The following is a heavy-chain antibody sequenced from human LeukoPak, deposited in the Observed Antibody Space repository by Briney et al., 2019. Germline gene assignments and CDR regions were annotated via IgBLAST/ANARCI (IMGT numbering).Heavy chain of an antibody. J-gene: IGHJ4*02. CDR3: ARGMYCSGGSCYSIFDY. D-gene: IGHD2-15*01. CDR2: INPNSGGT. V-gene: IGHV1-2*02. CDR1: GYTFTGYY. Sequence: ASVKVSCKASGYTFTGYYMHWVRQAPGQGLEWMGWINPNSGGTNYAQKFQGRVTMTRDTSTSTVYMELSSLRSEDTAVYYCARGMYCSGGSCYSIFDYWGQGTLVTVSS.